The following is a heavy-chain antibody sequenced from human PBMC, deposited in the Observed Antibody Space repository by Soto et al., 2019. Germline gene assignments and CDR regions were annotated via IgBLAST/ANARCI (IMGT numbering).Heavy chain of an antibody. J-gene: IGHJ6*02. CDR3: ARGGVTMVRGDITKHYYYYYGMDV. Sequence: KPSETLSLTCAVYGGSFSGYYWSWIRQPPGKGLEWIGQINHSGSTNYNPSLKSRVTISVDTSKNQFSLKLSSVTAADTAVYYCARGGVTMVRGDITKHYYYYYGMDVWGQGTTVTVSS. CDR2: INHSGST. D-gene: IGHD3-10*01. CDR1: GGSFSGYY. V-gene: IGHV4-34*01.